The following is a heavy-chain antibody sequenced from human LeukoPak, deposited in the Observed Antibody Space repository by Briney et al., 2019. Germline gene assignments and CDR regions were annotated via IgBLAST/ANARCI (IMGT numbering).Heavy chain of an antibody. D-gene: IGHD3-10*01. CDR3: ARQGYYGSGPPGAHALDI. J-gene: IGHJ3*02. V-gene: IGHV4-59*08. CDR2: IYHSGSP. CDR1: GGSINSYY. Sequence: PSETLSLTCSGSGGSINSYYWSWIRQPPGKGLEWIGYIYHSGSPTYNPSLKSRVTISVDTSKNQFSLTLSSVTAADTAMYYCARQGYYGSGPPGAHALDIWGQGTRVVVSS.